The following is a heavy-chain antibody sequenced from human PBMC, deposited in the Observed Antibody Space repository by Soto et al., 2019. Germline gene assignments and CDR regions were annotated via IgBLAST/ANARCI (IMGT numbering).Heavy chain of an antibody. D-gene: IGHD4-17*01. J-gene: IGHJ5*02. V-gene: IGHV1-69*02. Sequence: QVQLVQSGAEVKKPGSSVKVSCKASGGTFSSYTISWVRQAPGQGLEWMGRIIPILGIANYAQKFQGRVTITAEKSTSTAYMELSSLRSEDTAVYYCARSRHDYGDYVLGFDPWGQGTLVTVSS. CDR2: IIPILGIA. CDR1: GGTFSSYT. CDR3: ARSRHDYGDYVLGFDP.